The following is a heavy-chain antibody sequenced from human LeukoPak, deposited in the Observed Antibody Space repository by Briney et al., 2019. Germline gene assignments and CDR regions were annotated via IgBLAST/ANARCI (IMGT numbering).Heavy chain of an antibody. J-gene: IGHJ4*02. D-gene: IGHD2-15*01. CDR3: ARLLCSGGACGFDY. CDR1: GGSTSSSSYY. Sequence: SETLSLTCTVSGGSTSSSSYYWGWIRQPPGKGLEWIGSIYYTGSTYYNPSLKSRVTISVDTSKNHFSLKLSSVTAADTAVYYCARLLCSGGACGFDYWGQGTLVSVSS. V-gene: IGHV4-39*02. CDR2: IYYTGST.